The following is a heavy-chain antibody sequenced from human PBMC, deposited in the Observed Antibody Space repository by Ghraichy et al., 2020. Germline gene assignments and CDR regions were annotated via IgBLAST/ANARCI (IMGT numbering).Heavy chain of an antibody. J-gene: IGHJ4*02. CDR3: ARTGRGRAWYIDY. CDR1: GYTFDSFF. CDR2: INPASGST. V-gene: IGHV1-2*06. Sequence: ASVKVSCKTSGYTFDSFFLHWVRQAPGQGLEWLGRINPASGSTLYARKFQGRVAVTRDTSINTAYMELTSLTSGDTAVYFCARTGRGRAWYIDYWGQGALVTVSS. D-gene: IGHD3-10*01.